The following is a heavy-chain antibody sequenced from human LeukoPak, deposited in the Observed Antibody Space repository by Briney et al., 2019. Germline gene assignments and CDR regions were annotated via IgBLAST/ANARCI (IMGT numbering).Heavy chain of an antibody. D-gene: IGHD6-13*01. CDR3: VRESGSNSWHPLKD. CDR2: IKQDGSEK. CDR1: GFSISIYW. Sequence: GGSLRLSCAASGFSISIYWMSWVRQAPGKGREGVANIKQDGSEKHYVDSVKGRFTISRDNATNSLDLQMNSLSADDTAVYHCVRESGSNSWHPLKDWGQGTLVIVSS. J-gene: IGHJ4*02. V-gene: IGHV3-7*01.